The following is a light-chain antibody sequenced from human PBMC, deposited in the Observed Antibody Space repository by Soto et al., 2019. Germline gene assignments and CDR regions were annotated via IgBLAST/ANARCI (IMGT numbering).Light chain of an antibody. Sequence: DLQMTQSPSTLSASVGARVPITCRARQSCRNWLAWYQQKAGKAPRLLIYDASTLQSGVPSRFNGSGSGTEFSLTISSLQPDDFATYYCQHYNSYSEAFGQGTKVDIK. V-gene: IGKV1-5*01. J-gene: IGKJ1*01. CDR3: QHYNSYSEA. CDR2: DAS. CDR1: QSCRNW.